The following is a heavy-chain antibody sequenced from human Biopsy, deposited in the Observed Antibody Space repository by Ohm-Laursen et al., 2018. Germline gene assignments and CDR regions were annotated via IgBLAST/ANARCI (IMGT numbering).Heavy chain of an antibody. V-gene: IGHV4-59*01. CDR2: IYYSGST. CDR1: GGSISSDY. D-gene: IGHD2/OR15-2a*01. CDR3: ARATNSTGWPYYYFYGMDV. Sequence: VTLSLTCCISGGSISSDYWIWIRQTPGKGLEWIGYIYYSGSTNYNPSLKSRVTISVDTSKNQFSLRLNSVTAADTAVYYCARATNSTGWPYYYFYGMDVWGQGTTVTVSS. J-gene: IGHJ6*02.